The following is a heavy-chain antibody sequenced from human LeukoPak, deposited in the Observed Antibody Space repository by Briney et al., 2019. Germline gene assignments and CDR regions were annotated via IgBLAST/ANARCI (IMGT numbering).Heavy chain of an antibody. J-gene: IGHJ4*02. Sequence: GGPLRLSCAASGFTFSTYGMHWVRQAPGKGLEWVAAISYDGTNKHYADSVKGRFTISRDNSKNMLYLQMNSLRAEDTALYYCAETGPTDFWGQGTLVTVSS. CDR3: AETGPTDF. CDR2: ISYDGTNK. V-gene: IGHV3-30*03. CDR1: GFTFSTYG. D-gene: IGHD3-9*01.